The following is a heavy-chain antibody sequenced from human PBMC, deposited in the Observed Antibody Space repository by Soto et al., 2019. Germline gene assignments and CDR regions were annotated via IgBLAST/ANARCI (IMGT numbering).Heavy chain of an antibody. CDR2: ISSSSSTI. CDR1: GFTFSSYS. V-gene: IGHV3-48*02. Sequence: GGSLRLSCAASGFTFSSYSMNWVRQAPGKGLEWVSYISSSSSTIYYADSVKGRFTISRDNAKNSLYLQMNSLRDEDTAVYYCARAYSSSSSRWFDPWGQGTLVTSPQ. D-gene: IGHD6-6*01. J-gene: IGHJ5*02. CDR3: ARAYSSSSSRWFDP.